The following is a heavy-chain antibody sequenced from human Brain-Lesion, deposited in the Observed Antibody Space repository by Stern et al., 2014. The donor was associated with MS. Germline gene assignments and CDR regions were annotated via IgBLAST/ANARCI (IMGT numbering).Heavy chain of an antibody. CDR2: IYYSGTT. CDR3: ARSKGYGSGSSTGWYFDL. D-gene: IGHD3-10*01. Sequence: VQLLESGPGLVKPSETLSLTCTVSGGSISTPYWSWIRQPPGKGLEWIGYIYYSGTTYYNPSLKSRVTISVDTSTNQFSLKLTSVTAADKAVYYCARSKGYGSGSSTGWYFDLWGRGSLVTVSS. CDR1: GGSISTPY. J-gene: IGHJ2*01. V-gene: IGHV4-59*11.